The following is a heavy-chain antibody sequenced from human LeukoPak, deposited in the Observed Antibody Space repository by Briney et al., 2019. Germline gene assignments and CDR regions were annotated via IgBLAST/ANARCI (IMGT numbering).Heavy chain of an antibody. CDR2: ISSSSSYT. V-gene: IGHV3-11*06. D-gene: IGHD3-10*02. CDR1: GFTFSDYY. J-gene: IGHJ4*02. CDR3: ARLYVPQLPRY. Sequence: GGSLRLSCAASGFTFSDYYMSWIRQAPGKGLEWVSYISSSSSYTNYADSVKGRFTISRDNAKNSLYLQMNSLRAEDTAVYYCARLYVPQLPRYWGQGTLVTVSS.